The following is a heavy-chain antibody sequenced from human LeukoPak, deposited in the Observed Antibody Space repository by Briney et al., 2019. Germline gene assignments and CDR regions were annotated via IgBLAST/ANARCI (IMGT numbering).Heavy chain of an antibody. D-gene: IGHD2-21*02. CDR3: ARNLGGGDYHDY. J-gene: IGHJ4*02. CDR2: ISGYNGNT. CDR1: GYTFTSYH. Sequence: GASVKVSCKASGYTFTSYHVSWVRQAPGQGLEWMGWISGYNGNTKYAQKFQGRVTMTTDTSTSTAYMELRSLRSDDTAVYYCARNLGGGDYHDYWGQGTLVTVSS. V-gene: IGHV1-18*01.